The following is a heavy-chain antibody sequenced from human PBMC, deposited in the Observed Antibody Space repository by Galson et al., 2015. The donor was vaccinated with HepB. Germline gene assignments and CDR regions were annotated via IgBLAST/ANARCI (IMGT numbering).Heavy chain of an antibody. CDR2: INAGNGNT. D-gene: IGHD6-13*01. CDR1: GYTFTSYA. CDR3: ARVGIAAAGTWYFDL. J-gene: IGHJ2*01. Sequence: SVKVSCKASGYTFTSYAMHWVRQAPGQRLEWMGWINAGNGNTKYSQKFQGRVTITRDTSASTAYMELSSLRSEDTAVYYCARVGIAAAGTWYFDLWGRGTLVTVSS. V-gene: IGHV1-3*01.